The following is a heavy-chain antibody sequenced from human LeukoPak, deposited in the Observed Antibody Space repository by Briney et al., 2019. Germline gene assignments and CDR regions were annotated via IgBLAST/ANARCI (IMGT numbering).Heavy chain of an antibody. CDR3: AKDPAALVAATSAIDY. Sequence: GGSLRLSCAASGFTFSSYATSWVRQAPGKGLEWVSAISGSGGSTYYADSVKGRFTISRDNSKNTLYLQMNSLRAEDTAVYYCAKDPAALVAATSAIDYWGQGTLVTVSS. CDR1: GFTFSSYA. V-gene: IGHV3-23*01. CDR2: ISGSGGST. J-gene: IGHJ4*02. D-gene: IGHD2-15*01.